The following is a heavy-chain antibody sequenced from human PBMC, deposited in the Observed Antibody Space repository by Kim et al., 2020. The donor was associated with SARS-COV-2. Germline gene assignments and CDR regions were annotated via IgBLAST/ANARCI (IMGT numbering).Heavy chain of an antibody. CDR2: TKQDGSEN. V-gene: IGHV3-7*05. Sequence: GGSLRLSGAASGFTFSGYWMSWVRQAPGKGLEWVATTKQDGSENYYVDSVRGRFTISRDNAQNSLYLQMNSLRAEDTAVYYCVRDKWIYDYWGQGTLVTVSS. D-gene: IGHD5-12*01. CDR1: GFTFSGYW. CDR3: VRDKWIYDY. J-gene: IGHJ4*02.